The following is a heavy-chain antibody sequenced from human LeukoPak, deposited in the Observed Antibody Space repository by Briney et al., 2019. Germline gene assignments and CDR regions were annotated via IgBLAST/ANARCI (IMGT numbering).Heavy chain of an antibody. Sequence: GGSLRLSCAASGFTFSSYAMSWVRQAPGKGLEWVSVISNSGGSTFYADSVKGRFTISRDNAKNSLYLQMNSLRAEDTAVYYCARKRSGYASFDYWGQGTLVTVSS. V-gene: IGHV3-23*01. D-gene: IGHD1-1*01. J-gene: IGHJ4*02. CDR1: GFTFSSYA. CDR3: ARKRSGYASFDY. CDR2: ISNSGGST.